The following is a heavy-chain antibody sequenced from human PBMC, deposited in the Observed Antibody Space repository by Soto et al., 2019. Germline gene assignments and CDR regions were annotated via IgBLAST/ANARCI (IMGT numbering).Heavy chain of an antibody. J-gene: IGHJ4*02. Sequence: SETLSLTCAVSGGSISSSNWWSWVRQPPGKGLEWIGEIYHSGSTNYNPSLKSRVTISVDKSKNQFSLKLSSVTAADTAVYYRARGVAYYGSGSYYYYFDYWGQGTVVTVSS. CDR1: GGSISSSNW. CDR3: ARGVAYYGSGSYYYYFDY. V-gene: IGHV4-4*02. CDR2: IYHSGST. D-gene: IGHD3-10*01.